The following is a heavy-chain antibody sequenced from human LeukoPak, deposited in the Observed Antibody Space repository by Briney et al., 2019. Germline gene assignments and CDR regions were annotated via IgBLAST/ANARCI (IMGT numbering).Heavy chain of an antibody. J-gene: IGHJ4*02. D-gene: IGHD3-10*01. CDR2: IYPGDSDT. CDR1: GYSFTSYW. Sequence: GGSLKISCKGSGYSFTSYWIGWVRQMPGKGLEWMGIIYPGDSDTIYSPSFQGQVTISVDTSISTAYLQWGSLKASDSAMYYCVRQPRSGGYFKVVEFDYWGQGTLVTVSS. V-gene: IGHV5-51*01. CDR3: VRQPRSGGYFKVVEFDY.